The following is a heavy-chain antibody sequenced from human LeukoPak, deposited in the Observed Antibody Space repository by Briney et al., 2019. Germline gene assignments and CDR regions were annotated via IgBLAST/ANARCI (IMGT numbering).Heavy chain of an antibody. V-gene: IGHV3-7*01. CDR2: IKQDGSEK. J-gene: IGHJ6*03. Sequence: GSLRLSCAASGFTFSSYWMSWVRQAPGKGLEWVANIKQDGSEKYYVDSVKGRFTTSRDNAKNSLYLQMNSLRAEDTAVYYCARAAVVPAAITYYYYMDVWGKGTTVTVSS. CDR1: GFTFSSYW. D-gene: IGHD2-2*01. CDR3: ARAAVVPAAITYYYYMDV.